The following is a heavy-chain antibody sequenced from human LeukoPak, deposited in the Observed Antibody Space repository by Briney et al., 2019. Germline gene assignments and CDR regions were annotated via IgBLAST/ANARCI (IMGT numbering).Heavy chain of an antibody. CDR1: GFXXXSYS. D-gene: IGHD3-22*01. Sequence: SLRLSXXXSGFXXXSYSMNWVRQAPGKGLEWVSSISSSSSYIYYAGSVKGRFTISRDNAKNSLYLQMNSLRAEDTAVYYCARETYYYDSSGYYYTDAFDIWGQGTMVTVSS. J-gene: IGHJ3*02. CDR2: ISSSSSYI. CDR3: ARETYYYDSSGYYYTDAFDI. V-gene: IGHV3-21*01.